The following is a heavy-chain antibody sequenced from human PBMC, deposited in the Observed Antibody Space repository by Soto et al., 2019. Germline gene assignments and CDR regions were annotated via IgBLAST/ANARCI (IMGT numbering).Heavy chain of an antibody. CDR2: IYYSGST. J-gene: IGHJ3*02. CDR1: GGSISSGGYY. CDR3: ARGGPAAAGPMSAFDI. D-gene: IGHD6-13*01. Sequence: QVQLQESGPGLVKPSQTLSLTCTVSGGSISSGGYYWSWIRQHPGKGLEWIGYIYYSGSTYYNPSLKSRVTISVDTSKNQFSLKLSSVTAADTAVYYCARGGPAAAGPMSAFDIWGQGTMVTVSS. V-gene: IGHV4-31*03.